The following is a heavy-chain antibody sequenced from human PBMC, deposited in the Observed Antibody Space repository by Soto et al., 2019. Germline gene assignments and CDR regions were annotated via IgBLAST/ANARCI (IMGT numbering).Heavy chain of an antibody. CDR3: ARWSAGAAAGTRIRYYYYGMDV. D-gene: IGHD6-13*01. J-gene: IGHJ6*02. Sequence: SETLSLTCTVSGASIINYYWAWIRQSPGGGLESIGYVSNTATTTYNPSLKNRVTISVDASKSQFYLKLRSVTAADTAVYYCARWSAGAAAGTRIRYYYYGMDVWGQGTTVTVSS. V-gene: IGHV4-59*01. CDR1: GASIINYY. CDR2: VSNTATT.